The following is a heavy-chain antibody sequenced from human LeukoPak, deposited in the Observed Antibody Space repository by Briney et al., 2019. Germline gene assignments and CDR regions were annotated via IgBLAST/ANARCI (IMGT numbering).Heavy chain of an antibody. CDR1: GFPFSSYW. Sequence: PGGSLRLSCVASGFPFSSYWMNWVRQAPGKGLVWVSRIASDGSSTTYADSVKGRFSISRDNAKNTLYLQMNSLRVEDTAVYYCARGRPHGNDYWGQGTLVTVSS. CDR3: ARGRPHGNDY. J-gene: IGHJ4*02. CDR2: IASDGSST. V-gene: IGHV3-74*01. D-gene: IGHD4-23*01.